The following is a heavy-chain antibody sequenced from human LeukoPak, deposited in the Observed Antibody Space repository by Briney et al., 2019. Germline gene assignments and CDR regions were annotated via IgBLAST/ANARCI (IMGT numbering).Heavy chain of an antibody. D-gene: IGHD5-18*01. CDR1: GFTFSSNY. V-gene: IGHV3-66*01. CDR2: IYSSGST. J-gene: IGHJ3*02. Sequence: PGGSLRLSCAASGFTFSSNYMNWVRQAPGKGLEWVAVIYSSGSTYYADSVKGRFTISRDNSKNTLYLQMNSLRAEDTAVYYCARDQAAMVSDAFDIWGQGTMVTVSS. CDR3: ARDQAAMVSDAFDI.